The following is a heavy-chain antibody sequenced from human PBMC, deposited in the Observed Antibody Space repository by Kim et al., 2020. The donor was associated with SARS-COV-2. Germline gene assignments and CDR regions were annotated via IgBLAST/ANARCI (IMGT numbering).Heavy chain of an antibody. CDR3: AKDVTATVTY. V-gene: IGHV3-23*01. Sequence: GGISYADAVKGRFIISRDNSKGVLYLQMNSLTVEDTAVYYCAKDVTATVTYWGQGTLVTVSS. CDR2: GGI. D-gene: IGHD2-21*02. J-gene: IGHJ4*02.